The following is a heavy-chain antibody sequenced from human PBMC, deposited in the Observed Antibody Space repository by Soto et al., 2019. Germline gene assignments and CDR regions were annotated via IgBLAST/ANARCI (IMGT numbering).Heavy chain of an antibody. D-gene: IGHD3-16*01. V-gene: IGHV1-3*01. CDR1: GYTFTSYA. CDR3: ACPFGEPLTWG. CDR2: INAGNGNT. J-gene: IGHJ4*02. Sequence: QVQLVQSGAEVKKPGASVKVSCKASGYTFTSYAIHWVRQAPGQRLEWMGWINAGNGNTKYSQKFQGRVTITRDTSASTGYMGLSSLRSEDTAVYYCACPFGEPLTWGWGQGTLVTVSS.